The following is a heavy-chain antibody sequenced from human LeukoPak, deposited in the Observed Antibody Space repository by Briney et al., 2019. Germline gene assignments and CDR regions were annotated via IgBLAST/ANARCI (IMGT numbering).Heavy chain of an antibody. CDR1: GYSINSGYY. Sequence: TSETLSLTCTVSGYSINSGYYWGWIRQPPGKGLQWIGSIYHSGSTYYNPSLKSRVTISVDRSNNQFSLKLSSVTAADTAVYYCASLTSYYFDYWGQGALVTVSS. CDR2: IYHSGST. J-gene: IGHJ4*02. V-gene: IGHV4-38-2*02. CDR3: ASLTSYYFDY.